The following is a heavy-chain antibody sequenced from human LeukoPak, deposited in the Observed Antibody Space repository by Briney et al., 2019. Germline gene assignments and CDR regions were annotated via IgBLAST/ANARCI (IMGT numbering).Heavy chain of an antibody. CDR2: IYSGGKT. V-gene: IGHV3-53*01. D-gene: IGHD4-11*01. CDR1: GFIVSSNH. Sequence: PGGSLRLSCAASGFIVSSNHMNWVRQAPGKGLEWVSVIYSGGKTFYADSVKGRFTISRDNSENTLYLQVNSLRAEDTAVYYCAKSRYSNNYYGMDVWGQGTTVTVSS. J-gene: IGHJ6*02. CDR3: AKSRYSNNYYGMDV.